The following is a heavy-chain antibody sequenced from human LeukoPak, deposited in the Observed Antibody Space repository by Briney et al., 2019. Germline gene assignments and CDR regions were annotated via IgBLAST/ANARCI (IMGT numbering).Heavy chain of an antibody. CDR1: GYTFTSYG. CDR3: ARTITNHPNYYYYMDV. CDR2: ISAYNGNT. J-gene: IGHJ6*03. V-gene: IGHV1-18*01. D-gene: IGHD5-12*01. Sequence: ASVKVSCKASGYTFTSYGISWVRQAPGQGLEWMGWISAYNGNTNYAQKLQGRVTMTTDTSTSTAYMELRSLRSDDTAVYYCARTITNHPNYYYYMDVWGKGTTVTVSS.